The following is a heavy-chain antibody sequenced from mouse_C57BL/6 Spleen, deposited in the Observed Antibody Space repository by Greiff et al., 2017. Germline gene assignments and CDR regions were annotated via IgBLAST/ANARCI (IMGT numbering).Heavy chain of an antibody. V-gene: IGHV1-69*01. Sequence: QVQLQQPGAELVMPGASVKLSCKASGYTFTSYWMHWVKQRPGQGLEWIGEIDPSDSYTNYNQKFKGKSTLTVDKSSSTAYMQLSSLTSEDSAVYYCARFYYSNPFAYWGQGTLVTVSA. CDR1: GYTFTSYW. CDR3: ARFYYSNPFAY. D-gene: IGHD2-5*01. J-gene: IGHJ3*01. CDR2: IDPSDSYT.